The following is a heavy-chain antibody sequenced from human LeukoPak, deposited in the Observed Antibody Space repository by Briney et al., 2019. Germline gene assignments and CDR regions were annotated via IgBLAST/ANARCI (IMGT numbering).Heavy chain of an antibody. D-gene: IGHD4/OR15-4a*01. Sequence: GGSLRPSCAASGFTFSNYWMNWARQAPGKGLEWVANIKHDGSEKYYVDSVKGRFSISRDNAKNSLYLQMNSLRAEDTAVYYCARDDNGGYDYWGQGTLVTVSS. J-gene: IGHJ4*02. CDR3: ARDDNGGYDY. CDR1: GFTFSNYW. V-gene: IGHV3-7*01. CDR2: IKHDGSEK.